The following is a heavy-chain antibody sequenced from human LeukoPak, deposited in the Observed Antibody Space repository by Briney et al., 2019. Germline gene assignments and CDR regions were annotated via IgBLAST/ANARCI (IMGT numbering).Heavy chain of an antibody. CDR3: ARGRYCSGGSCYGDWFDP. CDR2: MNPNSGNT. Sequence: ASVKVSCKASGYTFTSYDINWLRQATGQGLEWMGWMNPNSGNTGYAQKFQGRVTMTRNTSISTAYMELSSLRSEDTAVYYCARGRYCSGGSCYGDWFDPWGQGTLVTVSS. J-gene: IGHJ5*02. CDR1: GYTFTSYD. V-gene: IGHV1-8*01. D-gene: IGHD2-15*01.